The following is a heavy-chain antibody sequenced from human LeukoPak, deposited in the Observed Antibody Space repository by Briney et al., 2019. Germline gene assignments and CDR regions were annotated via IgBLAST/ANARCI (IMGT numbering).Heavy chain of an antibody. CDR2: IYTSGST. CDR1: GGSISSGSYY. V-gene: IGHV4-61*02. D-gene: IGHD3-16*01. Sequence: KPSETLSLTCTVSGGSISSGSYYYNWIRQPAGKGLEWIGRIYTSGSTNYNPSLKSRVTVSVDTSKNQFSLKLSSVTAADTAVYYCARGSYGDYWGQGTLVTVSS. CDR3: ARGSYGDY. J-gene: IGHJ4*02.